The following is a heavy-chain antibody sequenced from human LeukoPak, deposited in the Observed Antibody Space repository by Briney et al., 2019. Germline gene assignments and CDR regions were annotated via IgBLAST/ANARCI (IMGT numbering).Heavy chain of an antibody. Sequence: GGSLRLSCAASGFIFKTYTMTWVRQAPGKGLEWVSYISSSTYTNYADSVKGRFTISRDNAKNSMYLQMNSLRAEDTAVYYCARISGSYVFDYWGQGTLVTVPS. CDR1: GFIFKTYT. D-gene: IGHD1-26*01. CDR2: ISSSTYT. CDR3: ARISGSYVFDY. J-gene: IGHJ4*02. V-gene: IGHV3-21*05.